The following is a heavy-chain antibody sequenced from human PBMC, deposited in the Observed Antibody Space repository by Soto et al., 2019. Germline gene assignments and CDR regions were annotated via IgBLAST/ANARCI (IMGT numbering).Heavy chain of an antibody. D-gene: IGHD3-10*01. CDR1: GYSISSSASY. J-gene: IGHJ4*02. V-gene: IGHV4-39*01. CDR3: ERHPTRLWFGDGPDY. CDR2: IDHNGNT. Sequence: QPQLQESGPGLVKPSETLSLTCTVSGYSISSSASYWAWIRQPPGKGLEWIGSIDHNGNTYRNPSITGRVTIPVTMSRNYFSLGLSPMTAADKAMYYCERHPTRLWFGDGPDYWGQGTLVTVSS.